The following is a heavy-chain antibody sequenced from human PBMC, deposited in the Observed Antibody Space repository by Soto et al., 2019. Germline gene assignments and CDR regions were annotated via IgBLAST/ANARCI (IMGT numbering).Heavy chain of an antibody. CDR2: IKHEGTQK. J-gene: IGHJ4*02. CDR3: GGGDY. D-gene: IGHD3-16*01. CDR1: GFTFSTYW. V-gene: IGHV3-7*01. Sequence: EVQMVESGGDLVQPGGSLRLSCAASGFTFSTYWMNWVRQAPGKGLEWVANIKHEGTQKYYMDSVKGRFTISRDNAKNSLYLQISSLRVEDTAVYYCGGGDYWGQGTLVTVSS.